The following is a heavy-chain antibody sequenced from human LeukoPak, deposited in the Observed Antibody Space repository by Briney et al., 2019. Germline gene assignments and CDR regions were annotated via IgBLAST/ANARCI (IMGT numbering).Heavy chain of an antibody. CDR3: ARDRIVRSAYYYGIFDY. CDR1: GFTFSSYS. Sequence: GGSLRLSCAASGFTFSSYSMNWVRQAPGKGLEWVSYISSSSSYIYYADSVKGRFTISRDNAKNSLYLQMNSLRGEDTSVYYCARDRIVRSAYYYGIFDYWGQGTLVTVSS. J-gene: IGHJ4*02. CDR2: ISSSSSYI. V-gene: IGHV3-21*05. D-gene: IGHD3-22*01.